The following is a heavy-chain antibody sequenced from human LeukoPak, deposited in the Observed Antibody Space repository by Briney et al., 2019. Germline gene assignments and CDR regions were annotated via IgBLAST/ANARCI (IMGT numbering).Heavy chain of an antibody. Sequence: PGGSLRLSCAASGFTFSSYWMHWVRQASGKGLVWVSRINSDGSSTSYADSVKGRFTISRDNAKNTLYLQMNSLRAEDTAVYYCASRSSSSSVDYWGQGTLVTVSS. V-gene: IGHV3-74*01. J-gene: IGHJ4*02. D-gene: IGHD6-6*01. CDR2: INSDGSST. CDR3: ASRSSSSSVDY. CDR1: GFTFSSYW.